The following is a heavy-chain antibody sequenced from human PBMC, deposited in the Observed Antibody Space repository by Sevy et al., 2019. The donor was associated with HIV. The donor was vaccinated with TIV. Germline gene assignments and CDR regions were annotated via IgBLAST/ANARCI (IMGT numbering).Heavy chain of an antibody. CDR1: GFTFSSYA. J-gene: IGHJ4*02. V-gene: IGHV3-23*01. CDR3: AGRKVGAFWSGSIRGPWAGGPLFDY. Sequence: GGSLRLSCTSSGFTFSSYAMNWVRQAPGKGLEWVSTISHSGHSTYYADSVKGRFTISRDNSENTLYLQMNSLRAEDKALSYCAGRKVGAFWSGSIRGPWAGGPLFDYWGQGTLVTVSS. D-gene: IGHD3-3*01. CDR2: ISHSGHST.